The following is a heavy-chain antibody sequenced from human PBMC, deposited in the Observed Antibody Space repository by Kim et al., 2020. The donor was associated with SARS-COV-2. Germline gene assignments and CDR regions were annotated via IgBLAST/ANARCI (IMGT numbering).Heavy chain of an antibody. V-gene: IGHV3-11*01. D-gene: IGHD5-12*01. CDR2: ISSSGSTI. J-gene: IGHJ4*02. CDR1: GFTFSDYY. CDR3: ARDRPRGYSGYDIPESSGY. Sequence: GGSLRLSCAASGFTFSDYYMSWIRQAPGKGLEWVSYISSSGSTIYYADSVKGRFTISRDNAKNSLYLQMNSLRAEDTAVYYCARDRPRGYSGYDIPESSGYWGQGTLVTVSS.